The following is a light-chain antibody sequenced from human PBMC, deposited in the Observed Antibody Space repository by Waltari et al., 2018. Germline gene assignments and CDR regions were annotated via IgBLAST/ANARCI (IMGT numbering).Light chain of an antibody. J-gene: IGLJ3*02. CDR2: YNN. Sequence: QSVLTQAPSASGTPGQRVIISCSGSSSNIGNNPVNWYQQVPGTAPKLLIFYNNERPSGVPDRLSCSKSGTSASLAISGRQSEDEADYYCASWDDGLNGWVFGGGTRLTVL. CDR1: SSNIGNNP. CDR3: ASWDDGLNGWV. V-gene: IGLV1-44*01.